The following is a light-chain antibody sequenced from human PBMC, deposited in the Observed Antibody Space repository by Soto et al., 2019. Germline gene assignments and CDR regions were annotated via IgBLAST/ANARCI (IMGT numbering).Light chain of an antibody. CDR3: SSYTSASALGI. CDR2: EVN. CDR1: SANIGAAYN. Sequence: QSVLTQPPSVSGAPGQRVTISCTGSSANIGAAYNVDWYQQLPGTAPKLIIFEVNNRPSGISNRFTGSKSGNTASLTISGLQVEDEALYFCSSYTSASALGIFGGGTKLTVL. V-gene: IGLV1-40*01. J-gene: IGLJ2*01.